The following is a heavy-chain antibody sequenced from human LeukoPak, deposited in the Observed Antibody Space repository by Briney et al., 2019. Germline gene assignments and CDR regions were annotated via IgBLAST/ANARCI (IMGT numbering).Heavy chain of an antibody. Sequence: GGSLRLSCAASGFTFSSCGMHWVRQAPGKGLEWVAFIRRDGSSKHYGDSVKGRFTISRDNSKNTLYLQMNSLRVEDTAVYYCAEVASTVTTRYFDYWGQGTLVVVSS. J-gene: IGHJ4*02. D-gene: IGHD4-17*01. CDR1: GFTFSSCG. CDR3: AEVASTVTTRYFDY. V-gene: IGHV3-30*02. CDR2: IRRDGSSK.